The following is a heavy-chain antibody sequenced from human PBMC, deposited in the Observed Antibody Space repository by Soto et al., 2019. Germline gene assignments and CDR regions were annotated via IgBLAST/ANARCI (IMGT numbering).Heavy chain of an antibody. J-gene: IGHJ6*03. Sequence: GESLKISCKASGYSFTTYWIGWVRQMPGKGLEWVGIIYPGDSDTRYSPSFQGQVTVSADKSISTAYLQWSSLKASDTAMYYCARVRVDYYMDVWGKGTTVTVSS. CDR3: ARVRVDYYMDV. CDR1: GYSFTTYW. V-gene: IGHV5-51*01. CDR2: IYPGDSDT.